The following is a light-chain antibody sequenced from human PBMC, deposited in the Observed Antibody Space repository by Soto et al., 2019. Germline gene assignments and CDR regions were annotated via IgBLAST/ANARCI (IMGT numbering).Light chain of an antibody. Sequence: QPVLTQPPSESGTTGQRVTISCSGGRSNLGSNVVYCVQQLPGTAPKLLMYHSNQRPSGVPDRFSGSRSGTSASLTISGLQSDDGADYYSASWDDRMYVVLFCGGTKLTVL. CDR1: RSNLGSNV. V-gene: IGLV1-44*01. CDR3: ASWDDRMYVVL. CDR2: HSN. J-gene: IGLJ2*01.